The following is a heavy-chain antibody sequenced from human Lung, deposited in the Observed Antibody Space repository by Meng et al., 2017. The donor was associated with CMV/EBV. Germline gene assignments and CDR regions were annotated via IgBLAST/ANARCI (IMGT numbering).Heavy chain of an antibody. Sequence: GESLKISCAASGFTFSSYGMHWVRQAPGKGLEWVAFIRYDGSNKYYADSVKGRFTISRDNSENTLYLQMNSMRAEDTAVYYCAKDGRGYSYGYGMDVWGQGTTVTVSS. CDR2: IRYDGSNK. D-gene: IGHD5-18*01. J-gene: IGHJ6*02. V-gene: IGHV3-30*02. CDR3: AKDGRGYSYGYGMDV. CDR1: GFTFSSYG.